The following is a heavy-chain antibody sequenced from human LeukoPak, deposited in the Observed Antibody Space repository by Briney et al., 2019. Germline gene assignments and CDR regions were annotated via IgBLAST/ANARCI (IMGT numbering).Heavy chain of an antibody. CDR2: IYPGDSDT. CDR1: GYSFTSYW. D-gene: IGHD6-13*01. CDR3: ATAYSSNSQPGSAFDI. J-gene: IGHJ3*02. V-gene: IGHV5-51*01. Sequence: GESLKISCKGSGYSFTSYWIGWVRQMPGKGLEWMGIIYPGDSDTRYSPSFQGQVTISADKSISTAYLQWSSLKASDTAMYYCATAYSSNSQPGSAFDIWGQGTMVTVSS.